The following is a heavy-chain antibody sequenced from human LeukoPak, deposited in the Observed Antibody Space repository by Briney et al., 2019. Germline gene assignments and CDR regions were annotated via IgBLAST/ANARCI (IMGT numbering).Heavy chain of an antibody. CDR1: GFTFSNYK. V-gene: IGHV3-21*01. CDR3: AKDAANWGSGYGMDV. J-gene: IGHJ6*02. CDR2: ISSSSSYI. D-gene: IGHD7-27*01. Sequence: GGSLRLSCAASGFTFSNYKMNWVRQAPGKGLEWVSSISSSSSYIYYADSVKGRFTISRDNAKNSLSLQMNSLGAEDTAVYYCAKDAANWGSGYGMDVWGQGTTATVSS.